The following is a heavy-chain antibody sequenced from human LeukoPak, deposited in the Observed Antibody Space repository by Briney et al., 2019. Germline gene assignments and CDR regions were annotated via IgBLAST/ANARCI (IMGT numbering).Heavy chain of an antibody. CDR3: ARGIKNYGGNYYYYYMDV. Sequence: KTSETLSLTCSVSGGSISSYYWSWIRQPPGKGLEWIGFISYSGSTNYNPPLKSRVTISVDTSKNQFSLKLSSVTAADTAVYYCARGIKNYGGNYYYYYMDVGGKGTTVTISS. CDR1: GGSISSYY. D-gene: IGHD4-23*01. J-gene: IGHJ6*03. V-gene: IGHV4-59*01. CDR2: ISYSGST.